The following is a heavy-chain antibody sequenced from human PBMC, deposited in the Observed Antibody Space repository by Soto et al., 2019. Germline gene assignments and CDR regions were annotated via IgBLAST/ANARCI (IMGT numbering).Heavy chain of an antibody. V-gene: IGHV3-21*04. CDR2: ISSSSSYI. Sequence: GGSLRLSCAASGFTFSSYSMNWVRQAPGKGLEWVSSISSSSSYIYYADSVKGRFTISRDNAKNSLYLQMNSLRAEDTAVYYCATSNYYYYGMDVWGQGTTVTVSS. CDR1: GFTFSSYS. CDR3: ATSNYYYYGMDV. J-gene: IGHJ6*02.